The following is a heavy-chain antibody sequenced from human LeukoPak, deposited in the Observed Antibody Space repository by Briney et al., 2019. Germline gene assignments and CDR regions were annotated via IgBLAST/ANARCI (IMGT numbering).Heavy chain of an antibody. CDR3: ASPDPGIAVAGTSGDAFDI. Sequence: PGGSLRLSCAASRFTFSRYGMHWVRQSPGKGLEWVAVISYDGSNKYYADSVKGRFTISRDNSKNTLYLQMNSLRAEDTAVYYCASPDPGIAVAGTSGDAFDIWGQGTMVTVSS. CDR1: RFTFSRYG. J-gene: IGHJ3*02. CDR2: ISYDGSNK. V-gene: IGHV3-30*19. D-gene: IGHD6-19*01.